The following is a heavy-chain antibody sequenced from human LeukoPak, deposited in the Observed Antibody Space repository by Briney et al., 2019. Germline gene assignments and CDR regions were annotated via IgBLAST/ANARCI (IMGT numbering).Heavy chain of an antibody. CDR3: ARGGITAIVVVTTGTFDI. CDR1: GYTFTGYY. CDR2: INPNSGGT. V-gene: IGHV1-2*06. D-gene: IGHD3-22*01. J-gene: IGHJ3*02. Sequence: ASVKVSFKASGYTFTGYYIHWVRQAPGQGLEWMGRINPNSGGTNYAQNFQDRVTMTRDTAISTAYMELSRLRSDDTAVYYCARGGITAIVVVTTGTFDIWGQGTVVTVSS.